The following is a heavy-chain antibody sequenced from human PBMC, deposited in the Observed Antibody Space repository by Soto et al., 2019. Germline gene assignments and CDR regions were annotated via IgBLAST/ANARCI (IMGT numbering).Heavy chain of an antibody. V-gene: IGHV1-18*01. CDR3: ARVRYTRGAPAPIDY. CDR2: ISAYNGNT. Sequence: GSVKVSWKGSGYAFTSYGISWVRQAPGQGLEWMGWISAYNGNTNYAQKLQGRVTMTTDTSAGTAYMELRSLRSDDTAVYYCARVRYTRGAPAPIDYWGQGTLVTVSS. J-gene: IGHJ4*02. D-gene: IGHD3-16*02. CDR1: GYAFTSYG.